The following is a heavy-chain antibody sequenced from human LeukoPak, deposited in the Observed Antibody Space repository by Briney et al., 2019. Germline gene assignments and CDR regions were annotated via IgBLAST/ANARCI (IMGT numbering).Heavy chain of an antibody. CDR2: ISGSGGST. Sequence: PGGSLRLSCAASGFTFSSYAMSWVRQAPGKGREWVSAISGSGGSTYYADSVKGRFTISRDNSKNTLYLQMNSLRAEDTAVYYCAKSKGSSSWWDWFDPWGQGTLVTVSS. CDR1: GFTFSSYA. J-gene: IGHJ5*02. V-gene: IGHV3-23*01. CDR3: AKSKGSSSWWDWFDP. D-gene: IGHD6-13*01.